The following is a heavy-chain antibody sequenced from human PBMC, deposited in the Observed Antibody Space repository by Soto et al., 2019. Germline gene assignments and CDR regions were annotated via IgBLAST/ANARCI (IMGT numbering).Heavy chain of an antibody. J-gene: IGHJ4*02. CDR2: SSATGAGT. CDR1: GFTFSSYG. V-gene: IGHV3-23*01. CDR3: AKDRRAGGNYGFYSDF. D-gene: IGHD1-7*01. Sequence: EVQLLESGGGLVQPGGSLRLSCAASGFTFSSYGMTWVRQAPGKGLEWVSFSSATGAGTYYADSVKGRFTLSRDNSKNTLYLQMTSLRADDTAVYSCAKDRRAGGNYGFYSDFWGQGALVIVSS.